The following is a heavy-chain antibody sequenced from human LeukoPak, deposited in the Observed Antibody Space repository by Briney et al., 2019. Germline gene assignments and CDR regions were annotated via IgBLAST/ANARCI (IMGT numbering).Heavy chain of an antibody. CDR1: GFTFSSYG. V-gene: IGHV3-73*01. CDR3: TCIVAAADY. D-gene: IGHD6-13*01. Sequence: PGGSLRLSCAASGFTFSSYGTHWVRQASGKGLEWVGRIRSKANSYATAYAASVKGRFTISRDDSKNTAYLQMNSLKTEDTAVYYCTCIVAAADYWGQGTLVTVSS. CDR2: IRSKANSYAT. J-gene: IGHJ4*02.